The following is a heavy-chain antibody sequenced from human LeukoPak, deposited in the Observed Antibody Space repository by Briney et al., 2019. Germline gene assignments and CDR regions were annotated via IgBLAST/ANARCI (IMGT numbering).Heavy chain of an antibody. J-gene: IGHJ6*03. V-gene: IGHV4-34*01. CDR1: GGSFSGYY. CDR2: INHSGST. CDR3: ARIRAGKQWLVDYYYYYYMDV. Sequence: SETLSLTCAVYGGSFSGYYWSWIRQPPGKGLEWSGEINHSGSTYYNPSLKSRVTISVDTSKNQFSLKLSSVTAADTAVYYCARIRAGKQWLVDYYYYYYMDVWGKGTTVTVSS. D-gene: IGHD6-19*01.